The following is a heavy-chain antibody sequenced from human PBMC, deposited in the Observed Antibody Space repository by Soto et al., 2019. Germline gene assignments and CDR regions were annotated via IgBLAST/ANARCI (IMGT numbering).Heavy chain of an antibody. J-gene: IGHJ1*01. Sequence: ASVKVSCKASGYTFTDYNMHWVRQAPGQGLEWMGWINPNSGGTSYAQKFQGRVTMTRDTPITTAYMELSRLTSDDTAVYYCAGEGSSSSRYFQHWGQGTLVTVSS. CDR2: INPNSGGT. D-gene: IGHD6-6*01. V-gene: IGHV1-2*02. CDR3: AGEGSSSSRYFQH. CDR1: GYTFTDYN.